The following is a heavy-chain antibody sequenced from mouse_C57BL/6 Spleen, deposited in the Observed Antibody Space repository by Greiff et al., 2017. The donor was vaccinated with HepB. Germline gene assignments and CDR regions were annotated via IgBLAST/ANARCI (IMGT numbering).Heavy chain of an antibody. CDR1: GYTFTSYW. CDR2: IDPSDSYT. CDR3: AVIYARY. Sequence: QVQLQQPGAELVKPGASVKLSCKASGYTFTSYWMQWVKQRPGQGLEWIGEIDPSDSYTNYNQKFKGKATLTVDTSSSTAYMQISSLTSEDSAVYYCAVIYARYWGQGTTLTVSS. D-gene: IGHD1-1*01. V-gene: IGHV1-50*01. J-gene: IGHJ2*01.